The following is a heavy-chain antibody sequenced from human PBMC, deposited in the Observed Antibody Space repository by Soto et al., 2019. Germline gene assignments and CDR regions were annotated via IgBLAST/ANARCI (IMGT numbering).Heavy chain of an antibody. D-gene: IGHD3-3*01. CDR2: IYYSGST. V-gene: IGHV4-59*01. CDR3: ARGGRLNYDFWSGYYLGWFDP. Sequence: KPSETLSLTCTVSGGSISSYYWSWIRQPPGKGLEWIGYIYYSGSTNYNPSLKSRVTISVDTSKNQFSLKLSSVTAADTAVYYCARGGRLNYDFWSGYYLGWFDPWGQGTLVTVSS. CDR1: GGSISSYY. J-gene: IGHJ5*02.